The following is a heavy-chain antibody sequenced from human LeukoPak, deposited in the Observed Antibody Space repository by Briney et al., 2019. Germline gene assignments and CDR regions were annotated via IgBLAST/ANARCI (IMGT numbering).Heavy chain of an antibody. V-gene: IGHV3-74*01. J-gene: IGHJ3*02. CDR3: ARPGRYSRLAFDI. Sequence: GGSLRLSCAASGFTFSSYWMHWVRQAPGRGLVWVSRINSDGSSTSYADSVKGRFTISRDNAKNTLYLQMNSLRAEDTAVYYCARPGRYSRLAFDIWGQGTMVTVSS. CDR1: GFTFSSYW. D-gene: IGHD5-12*01. CDR2: INSDGSST.